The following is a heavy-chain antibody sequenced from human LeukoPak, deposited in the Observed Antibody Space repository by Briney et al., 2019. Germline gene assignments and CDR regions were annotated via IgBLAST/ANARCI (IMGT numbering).Heavy chain of an antibody. J-gene: IGHJ4*02. Sequence: GGSLRLSCAASGFTFSSYAMSWVRQAPGKGLEWVSAISGSGGSTYYADSVKGRFAISRDNSKNTLYLQMNSLRAEDTAVYYCAKDLDEVPAATAVGSYWGQGTLVTVSS. CDR3: AKDLDEVPAATAVGSY. D-gene: IGHD2-2*01. CDR1: GFTFSSYA. V-gene: IGHV3-23*01. CDR2: ISGSGGST.